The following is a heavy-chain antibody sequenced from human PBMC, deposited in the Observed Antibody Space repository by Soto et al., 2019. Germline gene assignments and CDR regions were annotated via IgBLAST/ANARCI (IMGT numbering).Heavy chain of an antibody. CDR2: INHSGST. Sequence: SETLSVTCAVYGGSFSGYYWSWIRQPPGKGLEWIGEINHSGSTNYNPSLKSRVTISVETSKNQFSLKLSSVTAADTAVYYCARGPRYYYYGMDVWGQGTTVTVSS. CDR1: GGSFSGYY. J-gene: IGHJ6*02. V-gene: IGHV4-34*01. CDR3: ARGPRYYYYGMDV.